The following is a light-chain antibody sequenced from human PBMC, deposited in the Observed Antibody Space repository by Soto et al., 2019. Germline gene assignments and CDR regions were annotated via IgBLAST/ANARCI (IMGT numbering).Light chain of an antibody. CDR2: GGY. Sequence: EIVITQSPATLSVSPGERATLSCRASQSVSSSNLAWYQQKRGQSPRVISYGGYTRAAGIPDRFSGSGSGPDFTLTISRLEPEDFAVYFCQHYGDSPWTFGQGTKVDIK. J-gene: IGKJ1*01. CDR3: QHYGDSPWT. CDR1: QSVSSSN. V-gene: IGKV3-20*01.